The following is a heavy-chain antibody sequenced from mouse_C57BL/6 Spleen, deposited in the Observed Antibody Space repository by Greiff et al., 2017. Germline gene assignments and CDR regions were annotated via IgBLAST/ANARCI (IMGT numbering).Heavy chain of an antibody. CDR2: IDPETGGT. CDR3: TRWGRFITTVVALYYFDY. D-gene: IGHD1-1*01. V-gene: IGHV1-15*01. Sequence: QVQLQQSGAELVRPGASVTLSCKASGYTFTDYEMHWVKQTPVHGLEWIGAIDPETGGTAYNQKFKGKAILTADKSSSTAYMELRSLTSEDSAVYYCTRWGRFITTVVALYYFDYWGQGTTLTVSS. CDR1: GYTFTDYE. J-gene: IGHJ2*01.